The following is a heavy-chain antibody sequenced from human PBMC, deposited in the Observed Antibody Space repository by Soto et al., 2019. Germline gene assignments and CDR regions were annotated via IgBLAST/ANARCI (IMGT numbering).Heavy chain of an antibody. V-gene: IGHV3-30*03. Sequence: GGSLRLSCAASGLTFSNYGMHWFRQAPGKGLEWVAHISYDGSNEHYVDSVKGRFTISRDNSKNTLYLQMTSLRAEDTAVYYWAGGYYYDNSGYRVWGQGTLVIVSS. J-gene: IGHJ4*02. CDR3: AGGYYYDNSGYRV. D-gene: IGHD3-22*01. CDR2: ISYDGSNE. CDR1: GLTFSNYG.